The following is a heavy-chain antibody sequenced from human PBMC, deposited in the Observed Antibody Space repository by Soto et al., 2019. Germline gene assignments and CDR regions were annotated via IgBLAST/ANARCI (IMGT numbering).Heavy chain of an antibody. Sequence: SETLSLTCAVSGFSISSGYFWGWIRQPPGRGPEWLGSIYHSGTTYYNPSVKGRVTISVDTSKNQFSLKMSSVTAADTAVYYCARDSSGYYWFDPWGQGTLVTVS. V-gene: IGHV4-38-2*02. J-gene: IGHJ5*02. D-gene: IGHD3-22*01. CDR3: ARDSSGYYWFDP. CDR1: GFSISSGYF. CDR2: IYHSGTT.